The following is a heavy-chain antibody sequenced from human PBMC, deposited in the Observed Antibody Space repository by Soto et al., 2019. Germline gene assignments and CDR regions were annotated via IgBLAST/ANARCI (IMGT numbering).Heavy chain of an antibody. D-gene: IGHD3-3*01. CDR2: IYYSGST. V-gene: IGHV4-59*01. Sequence: KASETLSLTCTVSGGSISSYYWSWIRQPPGKGLEWIGYIYYSGSTNYNPSLKSRVTISVDTSKNQFSLKLSSVTAADTAVYYCARDGGTIFGVVNDYYGMDVWGQGTTVTVSS. J-gene: IGHJ6*02. CDR3: ARDGGTIFGVVNDYYGMDV. CDR1: GGSISSYY.